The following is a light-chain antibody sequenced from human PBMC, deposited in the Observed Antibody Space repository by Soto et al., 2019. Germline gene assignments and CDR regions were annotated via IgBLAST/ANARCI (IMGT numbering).Light chain of an antibody. J-gene: IGLJ1*01. Sequence: HSALTQPASVSGSPGQSITISCTGTSSDVGGYNYVSWYQQHPGKAPKLMIYEVSNRPSGVSNRFSGSKSGNTASLTISGLQAEDEADYYCSSYTSSSIDYVFGTGTMLTVL. V-gene: IGLV2-14*01. CDR3: SSYTSSSIDYV. CDR2: EVS. CDR1: SSDVGGYNY.